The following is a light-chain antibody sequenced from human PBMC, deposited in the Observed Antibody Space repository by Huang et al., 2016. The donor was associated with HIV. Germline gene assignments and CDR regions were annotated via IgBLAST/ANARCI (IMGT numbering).Light chain of an antibody. CDR1: QSVGRSH. CDR3: HHYGSSPQT. V-gene: IGKV3-20*01. Sequence: EIVLTQSPGTLSLSPGERATLSCRASQSVGRSHLAWDPQKPGQSPRLLIYGASSRATGIPDRFSGSGSGTDFTLTISRLEPEDFAVYYCHHYGSSPQTFGQGAKVEVK. CDR2: GAS. J-gene: IGKJ1*01.